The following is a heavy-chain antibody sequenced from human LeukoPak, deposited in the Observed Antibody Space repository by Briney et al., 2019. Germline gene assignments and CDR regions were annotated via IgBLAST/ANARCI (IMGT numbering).Heavy chain of an antibody. V-gene: IGHV1-69*06. Sequence: SVKVSCKASGGTFSSYAISWVGQAPGQGLEWMGGIIPIFGTANYAQKFQGRVTITADKSTSTAYMELSSLRSEDTAVYYCAIAVAGTGHFDYWGQGTLVTVSS. CDR2: IIPIFGTA. D-gene: IGHD6-19*01. J-gene: IGHJ4*02. CDR3: AIAVAGTGHFDY. CDR1: GGTFSSYA.